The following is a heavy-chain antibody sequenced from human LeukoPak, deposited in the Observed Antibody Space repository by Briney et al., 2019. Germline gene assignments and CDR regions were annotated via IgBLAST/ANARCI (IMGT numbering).Heavy chain of an antibody. V-gene: IGHV3-21*01. CDR1: GFTFSSYS. Sequence: GGSLRLSCAASGFTFSSYSMNWVCQAPGKGLEWVSSISSSSYIYYADSVKGRFTISRDNAKNSLYLQMNSLRAEDTAVYYCARDRFPTYYYDSSGYTDAFDIWGQGTMVTVSS. CDR3: ARDRFPTYYYDSSGYTDAFDI. J-gene: IGHJ3*02. CDR2: ISSSSYI. D-gene: IGHD3-22*01.